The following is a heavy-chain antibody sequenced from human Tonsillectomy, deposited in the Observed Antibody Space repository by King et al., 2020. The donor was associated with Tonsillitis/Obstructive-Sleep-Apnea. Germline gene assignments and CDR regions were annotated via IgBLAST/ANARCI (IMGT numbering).Heavy chain of an antibody. CDR2: IKQDGSEK. D-gene: IGHD3-16*01. Sequence: VQLVESGGGLVQSGGSLRLSYAASGFTISSYWMSWVRQAPGKGLEWVANIKQDGSEKHYVDSVKGRFTISRDNAKNSLYLQLNSLRAEDTAVYYCAREGGHGMGFDYWGQGTLVTDSS. V-gene: IGHV3-7*01. J-gene: IGHJ4*02. CDR1: GFTISSYW. CDR3: AREGGHGMGFDY.